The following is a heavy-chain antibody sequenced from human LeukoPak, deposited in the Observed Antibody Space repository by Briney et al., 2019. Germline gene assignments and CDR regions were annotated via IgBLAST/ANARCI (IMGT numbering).Heavy chain of an antibody. D-gene: IGHD4-11*01. CDR1: GYTFTSYG. CDR2: ISAYNGNT. Sequence: GASVKVSCKASGYTFTSYGISWVRQAPGQGLEWMGWISAYNGNTNYAQKLQGRVTMTTDTSTSTAYTELRSLRSDDTAVYYCARTVSNYWWFDPWGQGTLVTVSS. CDR3: ARTVSNYWWFDP. J-gene: IGHJ5*02. V-gene: IGHV1-18*04.